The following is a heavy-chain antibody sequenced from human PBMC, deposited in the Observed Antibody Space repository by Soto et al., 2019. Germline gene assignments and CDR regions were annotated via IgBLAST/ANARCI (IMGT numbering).Heavy chain of an antibody. D-gene: IGHD3-22*01. Sequence: SETLSLTCTVSGDSISSGDYYWSWIRQPPGKGLEWIGCIYYIGSTYYNPSLKSRVTISVDTSKNQFSLKLSSVTAADTAVYYCARVGPRNYYYSSGYYYFFADRAQRTPVTVSS. V-gene: IGHV4-30-4*01. CDR1: GDSISSGDYY. J-gene: IGHJ4*02. CDR2: IYYIGST. CDR3: ARVGPRNYYYSSGYYYFFAD.